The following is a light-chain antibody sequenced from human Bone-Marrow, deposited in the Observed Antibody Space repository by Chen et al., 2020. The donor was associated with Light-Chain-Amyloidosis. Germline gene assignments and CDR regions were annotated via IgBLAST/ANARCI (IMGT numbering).Light chain of an antibody. V-gene: IGLV2-14*01. J-gene: IGLJ1*01. CDR3: SSYTITNTLV. CDR2: EVT. CDR1: SSDVGGDNH. Sequence: QSALTQPASVSGSPGQSIPISRTGTSSDVGGDNHVSWYQQHPDKAPKLMIYEVTNRPSWVPDRFSGSKSDNTASLTISGLQTEDEADYFCSSYTITNTLVFGSGTRVTVL.